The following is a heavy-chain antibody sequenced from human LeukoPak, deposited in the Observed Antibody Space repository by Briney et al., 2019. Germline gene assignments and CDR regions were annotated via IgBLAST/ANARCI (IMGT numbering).Heavy chain of an antibody. CDR1: GYTFTGYY. V-gene: IGHV1-2*02. CDR2: INPNNSNT. J-gene: IGHJ4*02. D-gene: IGHD3-22*01. CDR3: ARRFGRYESNGFYYGGFDY. Sequence: GASVKVSCKASGYTFTGYYIHWVRQTPGQGLEWMGWINPNNSNTYYAQNFQGGVTMTRDTSITTAYLELSGLRSDVTAVYYCARRFGRYESNGFYYGGFDYWGQGALVTVSS.